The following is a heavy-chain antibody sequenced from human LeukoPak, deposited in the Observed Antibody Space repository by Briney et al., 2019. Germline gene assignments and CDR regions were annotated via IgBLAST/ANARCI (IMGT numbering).Heavy chain of an antibody. Sequence: PSETLSLTRAVYGGSFSGYYWSWIRQPPGKGLEWIGEINHSGSTNYNPSLKSRVTISVDTSKNQFSLKLSSVTAADTAVYYCARRRTAAGRRWFDPWGQGTLVTVSS. CDR2: INHSGST. CDR1: GGSFSGYY. J-gene: IGHJ5*02. V-gene: IGHV4-34*01. CDR3: ARRRTAAGRRWFDP. D-gene: IGHD6-13*01.